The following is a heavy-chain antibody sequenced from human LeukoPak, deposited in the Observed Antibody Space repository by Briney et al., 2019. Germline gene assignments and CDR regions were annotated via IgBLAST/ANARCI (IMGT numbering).Heavy chain of an antibody. Sequence: GGSLRLSCAASGFTFSSYWMHWVRQAPGKGLVWVSRINSDGISTTYADSVKGRFTISRDNAKNTLYLQMNSLRAEDTAVYYCARQEGWLQLDYWDQGTLVTVSS. D-gene: IGHD5-24*01. J-gene: IGHJ4*02. CDR1: GFTFSSYW. V-gene: IGHV3-74*01. CDR2: INSDGIST. CDR3: ARQEGWLQLDY.